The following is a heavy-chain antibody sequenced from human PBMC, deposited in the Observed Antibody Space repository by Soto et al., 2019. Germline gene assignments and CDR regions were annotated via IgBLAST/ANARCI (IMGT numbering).Heavy chain of an antibody. J-gene: IGHJ6*02. D-gene: IGHD6-13*01. CDR2: ISYDGSNK. V-gene: IGHV3-30*03. CDR1: GFTFSSYG. Sequence: QVQLVESGGGVVQPGRSLRLSCAASGFTFSSYGMHWVRQAPGKGLEWVAVISYDGSNKYYADSVKGRFTISRDNSKNTLXXXXXXXXXXXXXXXXXXXXXXYSSSWSRYLPQTHYYYYGMDVWGQGTTVTVSS. CDR3: XXXXXYSSSWSRYLPQTHYYYYGMDV.